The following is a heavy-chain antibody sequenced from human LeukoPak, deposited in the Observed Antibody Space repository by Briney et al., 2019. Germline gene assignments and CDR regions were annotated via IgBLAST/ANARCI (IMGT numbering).Heavy chain of an antibody. D-gene: IGHD5-24*01. J-gene: IGHJ4*02. CDR3: ARQSTPHGNFDY. CDR1: GFTLSNYA. V-gene: IGHV3-13*01. Sequence: GGSLRLSCAASGFTLSNYAMHWVRHPAGKGLEWVSALGTAGDTFYPGSVKGRFTISRDNAKKSLFLQMSSLRAEDTAIYYCARQSTPHGNFDYWGQGTLVTVSS. CDR2: LGTAGDT.